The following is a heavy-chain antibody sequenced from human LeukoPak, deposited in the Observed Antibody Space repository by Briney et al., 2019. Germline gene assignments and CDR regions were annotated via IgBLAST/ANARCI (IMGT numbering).Heavy chain of an antibody. CDR3: AKSKDRTMVRGVLDY. D-gene: IGHD3-10*01. CDR2: ISGSGGST. V-gene: IGHV3-23*01. CDR1: GFTFSSYA. J-gene: IGHJ4*02. Sequence: GGSLRLSCAASGFTFSSYAMSWVRQAPGKGLEWVSAISGSGGSTYYADSVKGRFTISRDNSKNTLYLQMNSLRAEDTAVYYCAKSKDRTMVRGVLDYWGRGTLVTVSS.